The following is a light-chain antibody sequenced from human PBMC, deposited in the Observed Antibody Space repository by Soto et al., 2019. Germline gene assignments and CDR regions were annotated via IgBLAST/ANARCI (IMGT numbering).Light chain of an antibody. CDR1: SSNIGNNY. CDR2: DNI. Sequence: QSVLTQSPSVSAAPGQKVSISCYGTSSNIGNNYVSWSQQFPDTAPKLLIYDNIKRPSGIPDRFSGSKSGTSATLVITGLQTGDEADYYCGTWDGCRNGVFGGGTKLTVL. V-gene: IGLV1-51*01. J-gene: IGLJ3*02. CDR3: GTWDGCRNGV.